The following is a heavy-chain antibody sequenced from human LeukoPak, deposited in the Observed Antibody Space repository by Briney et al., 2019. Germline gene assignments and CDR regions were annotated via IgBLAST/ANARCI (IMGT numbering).Heavy chain of an antibody. CDR2: IYSGGST. D-gene: IGHD3-10*01. CDR3: ARGTVTMVDY. Sequence: GGSLRLSCAASGFTVSSNYMSWVRQALGRGLEWVSVIYSGGSTYYADSVKGRFTISSDNSKNTLFLQMNSLRAGDTAVYYCARGTVTMVDYWGQGTLVTVSS. J-gene: IGHJ4*02. CDR1: GFTVSSNY. V-gene: IGHV3-66*01.